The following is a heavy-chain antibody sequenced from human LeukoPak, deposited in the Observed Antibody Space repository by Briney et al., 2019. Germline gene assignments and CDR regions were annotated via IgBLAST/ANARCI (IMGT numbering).Heavy chain of an antibody. Sequence: GSLRLSCAASGFTVSSNYMSWIRQPPGKGLEWIGEINHSGSTNYNPSLKSRVTISVDTSKNQFSLKLSSVTAADTAVYYCASGYSYGSPSPRWDYWGQGTLVTVSS. D-gene: IGHD5-18*01. V-gene: IGHV4-34*01. J-gene: IGHJ4*02. CDR2: INHSGST. CDR3: ASGYSYGSPSPRWDY. CDR1: GFTVSSNY.